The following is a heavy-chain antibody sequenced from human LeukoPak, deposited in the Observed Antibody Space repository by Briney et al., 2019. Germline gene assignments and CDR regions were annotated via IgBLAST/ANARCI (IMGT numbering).Heavy chain of an antibody. V-gene: IGHV3-21*01. CDR1: GFTFSSYS. Sequence: GGSLRLSCAASGFTFSSYSMNWVRQAPGKGLEWVSSISSSSSYIYYADSVKGRFTISRDNAKNSLYLQMTSLRAEDTAVYYCARDRGYDFWSGLFDYWGQGTLVTVSS. CDR2: ISSSSSYI. D-gene: IGHD3-3*01. CDR3: ARDRGYDFWSGLFDY. J-gene: IGHJ4*02.